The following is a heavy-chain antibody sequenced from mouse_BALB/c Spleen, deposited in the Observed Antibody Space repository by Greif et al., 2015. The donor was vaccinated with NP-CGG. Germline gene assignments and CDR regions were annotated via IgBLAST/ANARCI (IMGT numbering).Heavy chain of an antibody. J-gene: IGHJ4*01. V-gene: IGHV1-7*01. CDR2: INPSTGYT. Sequence: VKLMESGAELAKPGASVKMSCKASGYTFTSYWMHWVKQRPGQGLEWIGYINPSTGYTVYNQKFKDKATLTADKSSSTAYMQLSSLTSEDSAVYYCASYYYGSSYAMDYWGQGTSVTVSS. D-gene: IGHD1-1*01. CDR3: ASYYYGSSYAMDY. CDR1: GYTFTSYW.